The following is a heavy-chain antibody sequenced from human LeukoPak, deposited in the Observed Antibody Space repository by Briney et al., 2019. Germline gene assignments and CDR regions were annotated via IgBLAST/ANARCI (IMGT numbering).Heavy chain of an antibody. CDR1: GFTFSNFA. D-gene: IGHD6-13*01. J-gene: IGHJ4*02. V-gene: IGHV3-23*01. CDR2: ISGSGGTT. Sequence: PGGSLRLSCAASGFTFSNFATSWVRQAPGKGLEWVSFISGSGGTTYYADSVKGRFTISRDNSKNTLYLQMNSLRGEDTAVYYCAKRGATAAFYYFDSWGQGTLVTVSS. CDR3: AKRGATAAFYYFDS.